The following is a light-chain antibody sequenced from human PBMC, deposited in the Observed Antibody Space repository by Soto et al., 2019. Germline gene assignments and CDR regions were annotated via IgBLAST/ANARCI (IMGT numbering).Light chain of an antibody. Sequence: QSALTQPPSASGSPGQSVTISCTGTSSDVGGYNYVSWYQQHPGKAPKLMIYEVSKRPSGVPDRFSGSKSGNMASLTVSGLQAEDEADYYCSSYGGSNNLLFGGGTKVTVL. CDR2: EVS. CDR1: SSDVGGYNY. J-gene: IGLJ2*01. CDR3: SSYGGSNNLL. V-gene: IGLV2-8*01.